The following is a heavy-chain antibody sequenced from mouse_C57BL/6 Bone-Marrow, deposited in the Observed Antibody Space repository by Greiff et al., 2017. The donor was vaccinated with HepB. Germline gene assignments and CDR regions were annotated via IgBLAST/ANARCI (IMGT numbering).Heavy chain of an antibody. CDR3: ARPLITTVVAPHYFDY. CDR2: IYPRSGNT. D-gene: IGHD1-1*01. V-gene: IGHV1-81*01. CDR1: GYTFTSYG. Sequence: QVQLQQSGAELARPGASVKLSCKASGYTFTSYGISWVKQRTGQGLEWIGEIYPRSGNTYYNEKFKGKATLTADKSSSTAYMELRSLTSEDSAVYFCARPLITTVVAPHYFDYWGQGTTLTVSS. J-gene: IGHJ2*01.